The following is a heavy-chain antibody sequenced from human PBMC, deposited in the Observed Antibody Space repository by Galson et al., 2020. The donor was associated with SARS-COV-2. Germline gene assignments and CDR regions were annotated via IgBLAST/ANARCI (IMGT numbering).Heavy chain of an antibody. J-gene: IGHJ4*02. V-gene: IGHV1-18*04. CDR3: ARAESSSGSYFQFDY. CDR2: ISAYNGNT. CDR1: GYTFTSYG. D-gene: IGHD1-26*01. Sequence: ASVKVSCKASGYTFTSYGISWVRQAPGQGLEWMGWISAYNGNTNYAQKLQGRVTMTTDTSTSTAYMELRSLRSEDTAVYYCARAESSSGSYFQFDYWGQGTLVTVSS.